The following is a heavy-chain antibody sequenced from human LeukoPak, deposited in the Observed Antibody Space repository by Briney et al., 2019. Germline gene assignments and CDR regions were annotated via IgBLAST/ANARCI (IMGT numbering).Heavy chain of an antibody. CDR3: ARGYDVGDFVPYTY. D-gene: IGHD4-17*01. Sequence: SVKVSCKVSGGTFSSFTITWVRQAPGQGPEWMGGIIPIFGSTNYAQKFQGRVTNTADDSTSTAYMELRSLTSDDTAVYYCARGYDVGDFVPYTYWGQGTLVIVSS. CDR1: GGTFSSFT. CDR2: IIPIFGST. J-gene: IGHJ4*02. V-gene: IGHV1-69*01.